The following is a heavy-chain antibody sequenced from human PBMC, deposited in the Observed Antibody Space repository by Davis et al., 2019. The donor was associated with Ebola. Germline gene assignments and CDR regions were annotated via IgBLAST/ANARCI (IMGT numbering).Heavy chain of an antibody. Sequence: ASVKVSCKASGYTFTSYDINWVRQATGQGLEWMGWMNPNSGNTGYAQKFQGRVTMTRNTSISTAYMELSSLRSEDTAVYYCATLRTPDQWFRELLPGFDPWGQGTLVTVSS. CDR1: GYTFTSYD. V-gene: IGHV1-8*01. D-gene: IGHD3-10*01. CDR2: MNPNSGNT. J-gene: IGHJ5*02. CDR3: ATLRTPDQWFRELLPGFDP.